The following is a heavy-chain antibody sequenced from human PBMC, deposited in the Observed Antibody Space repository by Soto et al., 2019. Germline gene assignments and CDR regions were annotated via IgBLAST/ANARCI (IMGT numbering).Heavy chain of an antibody. CDR1: GGSMFSYY. V-gene: IGHV4-4*07. J-gene: IGHJ4*02. D-gene: IGHD3-16*01. Sequence: QVQLQESGPGLVKASETLSLTCTVSGGSMFSYYWSWIRQHAGKGLEWIARIYGSGGTNYNPSLKSRVTMSLDTSKNKFSLRLTSVTAADTAVHYCAREGASSYASRHFDNWGPGTLVTVSS. CDR3: AREGASSYASRHFDN. CDR2: IYGSGGT.